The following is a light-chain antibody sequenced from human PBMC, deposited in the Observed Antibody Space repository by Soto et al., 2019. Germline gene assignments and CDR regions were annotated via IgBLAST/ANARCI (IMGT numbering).Light chain of an antibody. CDR3: QQANSFTIT. CDR1: QSINNL. Sequence: TQMTQSPSTPSSSFGDRVTITRRASQSINNLLAWYQQKPGKAPKLLIYAASSLQSGVPSRFSGSGSGTDGTITISSLKKEDGTTYYCQQANSFTITFGQGTRLEIK. CDR2: AAS. J-gene: IGKJ5*01. V-gene: IGKV1-12*01.